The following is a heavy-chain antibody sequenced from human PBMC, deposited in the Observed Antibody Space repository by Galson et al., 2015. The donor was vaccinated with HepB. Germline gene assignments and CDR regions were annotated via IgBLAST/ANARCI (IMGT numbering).Heavy chain of an antibody. CDR1: GFTFSSYG. CDR3: AREGRDGHVDY. J-gene: IGHJ4*02. Sequence: SLRLSCAASGFTFSSYGMHWVRQAPGKGLEWVAVIWYDGSNKYYADSVEGRFTISRDNSKNTLYLQMNSLRAEDTAVYYCAREGRDGHVDYWGQGTLVTVSS. V-gene: IGHV3-33*08. CDR2: IWYDGSNK. D-gene: IGHD5-24*01.